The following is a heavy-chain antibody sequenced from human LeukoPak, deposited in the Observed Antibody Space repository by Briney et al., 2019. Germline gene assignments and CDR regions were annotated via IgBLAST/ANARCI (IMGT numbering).Heavy chain of an antibody. J-gene: IGHJ4*02. CDR2: INHSGST. CDR1: GGSFSGYY. D-gene: IGHD6-13*01. CDR3: ARNLIPEQLVLNF. V-gene: IGHV4-34*01. Sequence: SETLSLTCAVYGGSFSGYYWSWIRQPPGKGLEWIGEINHSGSTNYNPSLKSRVTMSVDTSKNQFTLNLKSVTPEDTAVYYCARNLIPEQLVLNFWGQGTLVTVSS.